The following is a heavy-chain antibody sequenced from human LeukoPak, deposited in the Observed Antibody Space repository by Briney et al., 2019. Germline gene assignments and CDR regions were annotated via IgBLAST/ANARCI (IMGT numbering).Heavy chain of an antibody. V-gene: IGHV3-23*01. CDR3: AKGIRVSGDS. CDR2: ISGSGGRT. J-gene: IGHJ4*02. Sequence: HPGGSLRLSCAASGFAFNNYAMTWVRQAPGKGLEWVSTISGSGGRTYYADSVKGRFTISRDNSANTVSLQMNSLRPEDTAIYYCAKGIRVSGDSWGRGTLVTVSS. CDR1: GFAFNNYA. D-gene: IGHD5/OR15-5a*01.